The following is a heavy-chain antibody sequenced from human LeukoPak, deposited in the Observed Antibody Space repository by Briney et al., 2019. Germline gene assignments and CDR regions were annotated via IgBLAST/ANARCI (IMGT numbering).Heavy chain of an antibody. J-gene: IGHJ6*03. CDR1: GFTFSDYY. CDR3: ARLELPSPHYYYYYMDV. Sequence: GGSLRLSCAASGFTFSDYYMSWIRQAPGKGLEWVSYISSSGSTIYYADSVKGRFTISRDNAKNSLYLQMNSLRAEDTAVYYCARLELPSPHYYYYYMDVWGKGTTVTVSS. D-gene: IGHD1-26*01. V-gene: IGHV3-11*04. CDR2: ISSSGSTI.